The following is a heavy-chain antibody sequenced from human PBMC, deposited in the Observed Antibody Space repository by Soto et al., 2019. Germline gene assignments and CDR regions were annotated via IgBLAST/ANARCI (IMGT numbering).Heavy chain of an antibody. D-gene: IGHD3-3*01. J-gene: IGHJ6*02. V-gene: IGHV3-33*01. Sequence: LRLSCAPSGFTXXSYVMHWVRQAPGKGLEWVAVVHYDGTKKYYADSVRGRFTISRDNSENILYLQMNSLRPDDTAVYFCARETSYDFWSGPQTMDVWGQGTTVTVSS. CDR3: ARETSYDFWSGPQTMDV. CDR1: GFTXXSYV. CDR2: VHYDGTKK.